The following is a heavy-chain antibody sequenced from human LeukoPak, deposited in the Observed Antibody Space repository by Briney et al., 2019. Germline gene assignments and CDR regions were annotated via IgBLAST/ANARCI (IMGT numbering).Heavy chain of an antibody. Sequence: GGSLRVSCAASGFAFSSYWMTWVRQAPGKGLEWVASLNEDGSKRSYVGSVKGRFTISRDNAQKSLYLQMNSLTAEDTAVYYCARAVTSMDGYWGQGTLVTVSS. V-gene: IGHV3-7*03. CDR2: LNEDGSKR. J-gene: IGHJ4*02. D-gene: IGHD5-18*01. CDR3: ARAVTSMDGY. CDR1: GFAFSSYW.